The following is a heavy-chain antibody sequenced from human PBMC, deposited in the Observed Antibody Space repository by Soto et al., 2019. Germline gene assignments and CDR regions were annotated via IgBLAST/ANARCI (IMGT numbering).Heavy chain of an antibody. Sequence: DVQLLESGGGLVQPGGSRRLSCAASGFSFSDYGMSWVRQAPGKGLEWLSLIIPSGGTRVYAAAVEGRFTVSRYNSKDTMLLQMTSLRDDDTDIYYCAKVLYSSYCLDNKCWPSWGHGALVHVSS. CDR3: AKVLYSSYCLDNKCWPS. V-gene: IGHV3-23*01. D-gene: IGHD2-15*01. CDR2: IIPSGGTR. CDR1: GFSFSDYG. J-gene: IGHJ5*01.